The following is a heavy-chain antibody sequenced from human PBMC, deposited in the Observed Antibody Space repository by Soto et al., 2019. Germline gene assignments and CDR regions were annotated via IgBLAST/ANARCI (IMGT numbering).Heavy chain of an antibody. CDR3: ARGLSFFGVVTYGYYFDY. J-gene: IGHJ4*02. CDR1: GGSISSGGYY. Sequence: SETLSLTCTVSGGSISSGGYYWSWIRQHPGKGLEWIGYIYYTGSTYYNPSLKSRVTISVDTSKNQFSLKLSSVTAADTAVYYCARGLSFFGVVTYGYYFDYRGQGTLVTVSS. V-gene: IGHV4-31*03. CDR2: IYYTGST. D-gene: IGHD3-3*01.